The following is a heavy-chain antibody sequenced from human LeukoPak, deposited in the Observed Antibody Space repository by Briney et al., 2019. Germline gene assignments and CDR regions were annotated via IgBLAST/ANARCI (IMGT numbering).Heavy chain of an antibody. Sequence: GSLRLSCAASGFTFSSYSMNWVRQAPGKGLEWVSSISSSSSYIYYADSAKGRFTISRDNAKNSLYLQMNSLRAEDTAVYYCARRHTMIRGTTTRYYILDVWGQGTTVTVSS. CDR1: GFTFSSYS. CDR3: ARRHTMIRGTTTRYYILDV. J-gene: IGHJ6*02. CDR2: ISSSSSYI. D-gene: IGHD3-10*01. V-gene: IGHV3-21*01.